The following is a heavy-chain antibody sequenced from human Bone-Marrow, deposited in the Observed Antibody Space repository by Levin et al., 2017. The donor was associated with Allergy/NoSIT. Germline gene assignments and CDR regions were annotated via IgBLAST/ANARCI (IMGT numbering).Heavy chain of an antibody. CDR1: GFTFSSYA. J-gene: IGHJ2*01. CDR2: ISGSGGST. V-gene: IGHV3-23*01. CDR3: AKARGYSYGSWYFDL. Sequence: GESLKISCAASGFTFSSYAMSWVRQAPGKGLEWVSAISGSGGSTYYADSVKGRFTISRDNSKNTLYLQMNSLRAEDTAVYYCAKARGYSYGSWYFDLWGRGTLVTVSS. D-gene: IGHD5-18*01.